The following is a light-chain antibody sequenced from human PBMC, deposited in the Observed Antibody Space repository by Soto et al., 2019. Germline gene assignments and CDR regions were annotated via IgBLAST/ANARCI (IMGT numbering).Light chain of an antibody. CDR3: CSYAGTYSYV. CDR2: DVS. V-gene: IGLV2-11*01. J-gene: IGLJ1*01. CDR1: SSDVGAYNY. Sequence: QSALTQPRSVYGSPGQSVTISCTGTSSDVGAYNYVSWYQQHPGKAPKFMIYDVSKRPSGVPDRFSGSKSGNTASLTISGLQAEDEADYYCCSYAGTYSYVFGTGTKV.